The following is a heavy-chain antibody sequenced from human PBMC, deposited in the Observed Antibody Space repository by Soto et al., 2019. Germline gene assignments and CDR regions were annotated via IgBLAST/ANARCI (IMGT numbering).Heavy chain of an antibody. Sequence: ETLSLNXTVSGGSISSYYWRWIRQPPGKGLEWIGYIYYSGSTNYNPSLKSRVTISVDTSKNQFSLKLSSVTAADTAVYYCARVWGYYFDYWGQGTLVTVSS. CDR1: GGSISSYY. V-gene: IGHV4-59*01. D-gene: IGHD3-10*01. J-gene: IGHJ4*02. CDR3: ARVWGYYFDY. CDR2: IYYSGST.